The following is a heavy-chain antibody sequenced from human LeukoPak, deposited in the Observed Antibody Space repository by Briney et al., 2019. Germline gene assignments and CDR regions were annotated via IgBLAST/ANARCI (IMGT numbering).Heavy chain of an antibody. CDR1: GYSFPNYW. V-gene: IGHV5-51*01. D-gene: IGHD2-2*02. Sequence: GESLKISCKGSGYSFPNYWIGWVRQMPGKGLEWMGIIYPGDSHTRYSPSFQDQVTISVDKSISTAYLQWSSLKASDTAMYYCARGPYAYTSSATLGSYNWFDPWGQGALVTVSS. J-gene: IGHJ5*02. CDR2: IYPGDSHT. CDR3: ARGPYAYTSSATLGSYNWFDP.